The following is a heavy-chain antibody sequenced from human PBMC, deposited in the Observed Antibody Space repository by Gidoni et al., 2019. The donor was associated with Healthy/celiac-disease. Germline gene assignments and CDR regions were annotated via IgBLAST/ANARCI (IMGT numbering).Heavy chain of an antibody. CDR2: IGTAGDT. Sequence: EVQLVESGGGLVQPGGSLRLSFAASGFTFSSYDMHWVRQATGKGLEWASAIGTAGDTYYPGSVKGRFTISRENAKNSLYLQMNSLRAGDTAVYYCARGGYCSGGSCLLLEYNWFDPWGQGTLVTVSS. J-gene: IGHJ5*02. D-gene: IGHD2-15*01. CDR3: ARGGYCSGGSCLLLEYNWFDP. CDR1: GFTFSSYD. V-gene: IGHV3-13*04.